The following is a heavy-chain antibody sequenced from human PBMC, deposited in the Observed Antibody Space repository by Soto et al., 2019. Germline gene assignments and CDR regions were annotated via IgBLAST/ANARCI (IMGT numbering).Heavy chain of an antibody. Sequence: EVKLLESGGGLVQPGGSLRLSCAASEFSFGGYAMSWVRQAPGKGLEWVSSISGSGASAFYAASVRGRFTISRDNTGNTVSLQMNSLRAEDTALYYCAKGSRGYTTYYFDYWGQGSRITVSS. CDR1: EFSFGGYA. CDR2: ISGSGASA. D-gene: IGHD5-18*01. J-gene: IGHJ4*02. CDR3: AKGSRGYTTYYFDY. V-gene: IGHV3-23*01.